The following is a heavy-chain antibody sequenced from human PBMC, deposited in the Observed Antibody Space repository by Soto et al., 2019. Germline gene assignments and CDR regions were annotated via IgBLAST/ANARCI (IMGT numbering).Heavy chain of an antibody. CDR2: IYYSGST. J-gene: IGHJ4*02. CDR1: GGSISSGGYY. Sequence: QVQLQESGPGLVKPSQTLSLTCTVSGGSISSGGYYWSWIRQHPGKGLEWIGYIYYSGSTYYNPSIRSGVTISVDTSKNQFSLKLSSVTAADTAVYYCAGIDSGSPGGTLRYWGQGTLVTVSS. V-gene: IGHV4-31*03. D-gene: IGHD1-26*01. CDR3: AGIDSGSPGGTLRY.